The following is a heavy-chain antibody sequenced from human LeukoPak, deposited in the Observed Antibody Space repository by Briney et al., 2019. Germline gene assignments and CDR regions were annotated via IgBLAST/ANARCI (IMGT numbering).Heavy chain of an antibody. J-gene: IGHJ4*02. V-gene: IGHV4-59*01. CDR1: GGSISSYY. CDR3: ARGDGYIIDY. D-gene: IGHD5-24*01. CDR2: IYYSGST. Sequence: PSENLSLTCTVSGGSISSYYWSWIRQPPGKGLEWIGYIYYSGSTNYNPSLKSRVTISVDTSKNQFSLKLSSVTAADTAVYYCARGDGYIIDYWGQGTLVTVSS.